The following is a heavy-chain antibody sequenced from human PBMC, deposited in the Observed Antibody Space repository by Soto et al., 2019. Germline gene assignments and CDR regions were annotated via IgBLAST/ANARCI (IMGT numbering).Heavy chain of an antibody. V-gene: IGHV3-23*01. D-gene: IGHD3-10*01. CDR1: GFTLSSFSSYA. J-gene: IGHJ4*02. Sequence: EVQLLESGGGLVQPGGSMRLSCAASGFTLSSFSSYAMSWVRQAPGKGLEWVSAISGSGSGTYYADSVKGRFNISRDNSKSTLFLHMTSLRAEDTAVYYCAKQRAGAGSYFDYWGLGTLVSVSS. CDR2: ISGSGSGT. CDR3: AKQRAGAGSYFDY.